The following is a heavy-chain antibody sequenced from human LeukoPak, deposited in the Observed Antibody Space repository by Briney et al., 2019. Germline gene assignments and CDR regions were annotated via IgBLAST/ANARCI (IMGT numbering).Heavy chain of an antibody. CDR1: GFTFSSYG. D-gene: IGHD6-19*01. V-gene: IGHV3-30*02. J-gene: IGHJ3*02. CDR3: ANRPTVAVAGMGKAFDI. Sequence: PGRSLRLSCAASGFTFSSYGMHWVRQAPGKGLEWVAFIRYDGSNKYYADSVKGRFTISRDNSKNTLYLQMNSLRAEDTAVYYCANRPTVAVAGMGKAFDIWGQGTMVTVSS. CDR2: IRYDGSNK.